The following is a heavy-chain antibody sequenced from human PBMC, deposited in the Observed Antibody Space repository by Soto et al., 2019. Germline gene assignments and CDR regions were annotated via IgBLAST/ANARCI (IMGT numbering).Heavy chain of an antibody. Sequence: GASVKVSCKASGYTFTSYGISWVRQAPGQGLEWMGWISAYNGNTNYAQKLQGRGTMTTDTSTSTAYMELRRLRSDETAVYSCGGYRYNTTWYFSPHYFDYWGQEPLVTVS. D-gene: IGHD3-16*02. V-gene: IGHV1-18*01. J-gene: IGHJ4*02. CDR2: ISAYNGNT. CDR1: GYTFTSYG. CDR3: GGYRYNTTWYFSPHYFDY.